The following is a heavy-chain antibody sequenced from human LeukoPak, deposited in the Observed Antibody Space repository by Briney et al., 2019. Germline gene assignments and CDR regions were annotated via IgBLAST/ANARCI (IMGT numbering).Heavy chain of an antibody. J-gene: IGHJ4*02. CDR2: ISGSGGST. Sequence: PGGSLRLSCAASGFTFSSYAMSWVRQAPGKGLEWVSAISGSGGSTYYADSVKGRFTISRHNSKNTLYLQMNSLRAEDTAVYYCARRVWFGELEYDYWGQGTLVTVSS. CDR1: GFTFSSYA. V-gene: IGHV3-23*01. CDR3: ARRVWFGELEYDY. D-gene: IGHD3-10*01.